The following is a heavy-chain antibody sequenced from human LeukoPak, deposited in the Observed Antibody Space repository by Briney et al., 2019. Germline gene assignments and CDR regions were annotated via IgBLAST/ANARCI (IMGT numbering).Heavy chain of an antibody. CDR2: ISAYNGNT. J-gene: IGHJ3*02. Sequence: ASVKVSCKASGYTFTSYGISWVRQAPGQGLEWMGWISAYNGNTNYAQKLQGRVTMTTDTSTSTAYMELRSLRSDDTAVYYCARGRAGGYCSSTSCYAFDIWGQGTMVTVSS. D-gene: IGHD2-2*01. CDR3: ARGRAGGYCSSTSCYAFDI. V-gene: IGHV1-18*04. CDR1: GYTFTSYG.